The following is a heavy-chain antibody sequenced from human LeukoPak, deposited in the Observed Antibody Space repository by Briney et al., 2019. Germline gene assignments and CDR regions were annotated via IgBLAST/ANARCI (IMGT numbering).Heavy chain of an antibody. CDR1: GGSVSSESYY. Sequence: PSETLSLTCTVSGGSVSSESYYWSWIRQPPGKGLEWIGYIYYSGSTKYNPSLKSRVTISVDTSKKQFSLKLSSVTAADTAVYYCAREYYYDSSGYYPPHAFDIWGQGTMVTVSS. V-gene: IGHV4-61*01. D-gene: IGHD3-22*01. CDR3: AREYYYDSSGYYPPHAFDI. J-gene: IGHJ3*02. CDR2: IYYSGST.